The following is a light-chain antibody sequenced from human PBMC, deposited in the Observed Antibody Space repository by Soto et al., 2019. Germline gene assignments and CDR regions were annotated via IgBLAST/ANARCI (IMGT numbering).Light chain of an antibody. CDR3: FSYAGSSTLI. V-gene: IGLV2-11*01. Sequence: QSALTQPRSVSGAPGQSVTISCTGTNSDIGGYNHVSWYQQHPGKAPKLMINDVNKRPSGVPDRFSGSKSGNTASLTISGLQADDDAYYYCFSYAGSSTLIFGGGTKLTVL. CDR1: NSDIGGYNH. CDR2: DVN. J-gene: IGLJ2*01.